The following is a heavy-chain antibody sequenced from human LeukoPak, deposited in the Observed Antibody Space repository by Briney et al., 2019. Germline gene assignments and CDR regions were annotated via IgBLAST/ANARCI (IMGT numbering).Heavy chain of an antibody. D-gene: IGHD3-3*01. J-gene: IGHJ4*02. CDR2: INHSGST. CDR3: ARGGGSGYYTGPCYFDY. CDR1: GGSFSGYY. V-gene: IGHV4-34*01. Sequence: SETLSLTCAVYGGSFSGYYWSWIRQPPGKGLEWIGEINHSGSTNYNPSLKSRVTISVDTSKNQFSLKLSSVTAADTAVYYCARGGGSGYYTGPCYFDYWGQGTLVTVSS.